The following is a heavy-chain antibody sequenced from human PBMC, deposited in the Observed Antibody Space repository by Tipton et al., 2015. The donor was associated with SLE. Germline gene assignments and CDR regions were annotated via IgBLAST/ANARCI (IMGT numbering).Heavy chain of an antibody. V-gene: IGHV4-61*02. D-gene: IGHD6-13*01. CDR2: IYTSGST. CDR1: GSSISSGSYY. J-gene: IGHJ4*02. CDR3: ARVDSSSLDY. Sequence: TLSLTCTVSGSSISSGSYYWSWIRQAAGKGLEWIGRIYTSGSTNYNLSLKSRVTMSVDTSKNQFSLKLSSVTAADTAVYYCARVDSSSLDYWGQGTLVTVSS.